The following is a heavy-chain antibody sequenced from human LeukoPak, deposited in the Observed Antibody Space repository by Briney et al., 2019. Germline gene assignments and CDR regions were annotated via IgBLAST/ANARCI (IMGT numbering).Heavy chain of an antibody. D-gene: IGHD3-10*01. CDR3: ARDDYGSGSFSPFLY. CDR2: ISAYNGNT. V-gene: IGHV1-18*01. J-gene: IGHJ1*01. CDR1: GYTFNFYG. Sequence: ASVKVSCKASGYTFNFYGISWVRQAPGQGLEWMGWISAYNGNTNYAQKVQGRVTMTTDTSTTTAYMELRSLRSDGTAVYFCARDDYGSGSFSPFLYWGQGTLVTVSS.